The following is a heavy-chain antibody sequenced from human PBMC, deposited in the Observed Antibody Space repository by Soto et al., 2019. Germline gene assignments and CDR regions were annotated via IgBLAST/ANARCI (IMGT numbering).Heavy chain of an antibody. CDR1: GFTFTSSA. CDR3: ARQTERYYGRDV. V-gene: IGHV1-58*01. J-gene: IGHJ6*02. Sequence: ASVKVSCKASGFTFTSSAVHWVRQARGQRLEWIGWIVVGSGNTNYAQNFQEIVTITRDISTSTAYMELSSLRSEDTAVYYWARQTERYYGRDVGGQGTTVPVS. CDR2: IVVGSGNT.